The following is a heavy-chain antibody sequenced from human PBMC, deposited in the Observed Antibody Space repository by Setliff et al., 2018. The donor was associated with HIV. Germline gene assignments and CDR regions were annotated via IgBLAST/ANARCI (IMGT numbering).Heavy chain of an antibody. D-gene: IGHD3-10*01. CDR3: ARAGSMVRGVIISAIDI. CDR1: DGSVSGYS. V-gene: IGHV4-4*07. J-gene: IGHJ3*02. CDR2: IYTSGTT. Sequence: KPSETLSFTCSVSDGSVSGYSWSWIRQPAGKGLEWIGRIYTSGTTNYNPSLKSRVTMSVDTSKNQFSLKLSSVTAADTAVYYCARAGSMVRGVIISAIDIWGQGTMVTVSS.